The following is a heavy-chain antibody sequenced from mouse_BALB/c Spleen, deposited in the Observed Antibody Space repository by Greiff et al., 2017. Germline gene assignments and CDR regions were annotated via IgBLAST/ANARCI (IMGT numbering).Heavy chain of an antibody. V-gene: IGHV5-17*02. J-gene: IGHJ4*01. CDR1: GFTFSSFG. CDR3: ARSKASWKNAMDY. CDR2: ISSGSSTI. Sequence: EVQLVESGGGLVQPGGSRKLSCAASGFTFSSFGMHWVRQAPEKGLEWVAYISSGSSTIYYADTVKGRFTISRDNPKNTLFLQMTSLRSEDTAMYYCARSKASWKNAMDYWGQGTSVTVSS. D-gene: IGHD6-1*01.